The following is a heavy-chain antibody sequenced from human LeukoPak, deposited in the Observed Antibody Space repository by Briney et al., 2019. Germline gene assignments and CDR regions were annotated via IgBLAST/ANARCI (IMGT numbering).Heavy chain of an antibody. D-gene: IGHD3-22*01. V-gene: IGHV1-2*02. J-gene: IGHJ4*02. CDR3: ARSPDYYYDSSGSFGF. CDR2: IIPNSGGT. CDR1: GFTFTGYY. Sequence: GASVKVSCKTSGFTFTGYYFHWVRQAPGQGLEWMGWIIPNSGGTHYAQKFQGRVTMTRDTSISTAYMELSRLRLDDTAVYYCARSPDYYYDSSGSFGFWGQGTLVSVSS.